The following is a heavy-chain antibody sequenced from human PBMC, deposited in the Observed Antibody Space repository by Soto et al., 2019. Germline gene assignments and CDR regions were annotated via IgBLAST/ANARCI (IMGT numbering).Heavy chain of an antibody. V-gene: IGHV1-69*13. CDR1: GGTFSSYA. D-gene: IGHD6-13*01. Sequence: VASVKVSCKASGGTFSSYAISWVRQAPGQGLEWMGGIIPIFGTANYAQKFQGRVTITADESTSTAYMELSSLRSEDTAVYYCARDLTYGYGAAAGKGGNWFDPWGQGTLVTVSS. CDR3: ARDLTYGYGAAAGKGGNWFDP. CDR2: IIPIFGTA. J-gene: IGHJ5*02.